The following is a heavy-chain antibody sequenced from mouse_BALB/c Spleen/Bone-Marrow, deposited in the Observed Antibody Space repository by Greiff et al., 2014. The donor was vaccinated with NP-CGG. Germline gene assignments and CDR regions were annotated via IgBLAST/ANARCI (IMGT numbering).Heavy chain of an antibody. D-gene: IGHD4-1*01. CDR1: GFTFSSFG. Sequence: EVMLVESEGGLVQPGGSRKLSCAASGFTFSSFGMHWVRQAPEKGLEWVAYISSGSSTIFYADTVKGRFTVSRDNPKNTLFLQMTKLRSEETAMYYCTRGGNWDDFDYWGQGTTLTVSA. CDR3: TRGGNWDDFDY. CDR2: ISSGSSTI. J-gene: IGHJ2*01. V-gene: IGHV5-17*02.